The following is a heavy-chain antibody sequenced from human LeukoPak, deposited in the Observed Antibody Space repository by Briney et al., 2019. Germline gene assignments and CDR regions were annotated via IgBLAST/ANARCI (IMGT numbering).Heavy chain of an antibody. CDR2: IKQDGSEK. J-gene: IGHJ4*02. Sequence: GGSLRLSCAASGLTFSNYWMSWVRQAPGKGLEWVANIKQDGSEKYYVDSVTGRFTISRDNAKNSLYLQMNSLRAEDTAVYYCARWATSYDFWGQGTLVTVSS. CDR1: GLTFSNYW. CDR3: ARWATSYDF. V-gene: IGHV3-7*01. D-gene: IGHD3-10*01.